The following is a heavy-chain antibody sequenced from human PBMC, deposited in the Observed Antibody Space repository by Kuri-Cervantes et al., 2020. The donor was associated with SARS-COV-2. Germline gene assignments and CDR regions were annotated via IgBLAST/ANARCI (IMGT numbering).Heavy chain of an antibody. J-gene: IGHJ4*02. D-gene: IGHD1-1*01. CDR1: GASISSSTYY. Sequence: GSLRLSCTVSGASISSSTYYWGWIRQSPGKGLEWIGSIYESGDTYYSSSLKSRLSLSVDTSRNQFSLGLTSVTAADTAIYYCARHYAFDNFHKWGQGTQVTVSS. CDR2: IYESGDT. CDR3: ARHYAFDNFHK. V-gene: IGHV4-39*01.